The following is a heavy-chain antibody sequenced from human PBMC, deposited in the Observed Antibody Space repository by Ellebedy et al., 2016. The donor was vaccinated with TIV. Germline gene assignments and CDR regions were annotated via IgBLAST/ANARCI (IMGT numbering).Heavy chain of an antibody. CDR1: GDSIRSYY. CDR2: IYYSADT. Sequence: SETLSLXXSVSGDSIRSYYWSWIRQPPGKGLEWIGYIYYSADTNYNPSLKSRVTISVDTSKKQVSLKLSSVTAAHTGVYYCAREIGFGQSRSYFDYWGQGTPVTVSS. J-gene: IGHJ4*02. D-gene: IGHD3-10*01. CDR3: AREIGFGQSRSYFDY. V-gene: IGHV4-59*12.